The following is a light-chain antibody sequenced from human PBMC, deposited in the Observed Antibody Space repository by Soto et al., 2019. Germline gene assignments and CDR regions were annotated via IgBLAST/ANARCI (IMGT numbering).Light chain of an antibody. CDR1: QSVNSNY. CDR2: AAY. Sequence: EIVLTQSPGTLSLSPGERATLSCRASQSVNSNYLAWYQRKPGQAPRPLIYAAYNRATDITYRFSPSGSGTDFILNIPRQEEEDLAMYCSRQYESTPPTFGQGTKV. CDR3: RQYESTPPT. V-gene: IGKV3-20*01. J-gene: IGKJ1*01.